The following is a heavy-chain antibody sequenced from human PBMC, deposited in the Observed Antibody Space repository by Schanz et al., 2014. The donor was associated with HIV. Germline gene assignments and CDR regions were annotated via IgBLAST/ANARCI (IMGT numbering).Heavy chain of an antibody. CDR2: INPSGGRT. Sequence: QVQLVQSGAEVRKPGASVKVACRVSGFTLTSYYMHWVRQAPGQGLEWMGIINPSGGRTNYAQKFQGRVSMTADQSTSTAYMEVSSLRSDDTAVYYCASGRRSGIGWRMDVWGQGTTVSVSS. V-gene: IGHV1-46*01. CDR3: ASGRRSGIGWRMDV. D-gene: IGHD6-19*01. J-gene: IGHJ6*02. CDR1: GFTLTSYY.